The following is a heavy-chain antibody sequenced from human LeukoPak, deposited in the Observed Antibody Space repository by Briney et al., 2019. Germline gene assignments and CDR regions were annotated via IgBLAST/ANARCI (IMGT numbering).Heavy chain of an antibody. CDR2: ISSSSSYI. D-gene: IGHD6-13*01. Sequence: GGSLRLSCAASGFTFSSYTINWVRQAPGKGLEWVSSISSSSSYIYYADSVKGRFTISRDNAKNSLYLQMNSLRAEDTAVYYCARGSSSWSFVVDHYWGQGTLVTVSS. CDR1: GFTFSSYT. V-gene: IGHV3-21*01. J-gene: IGHJ4*02. CDR3: ARGSSSWSFVVDHY.